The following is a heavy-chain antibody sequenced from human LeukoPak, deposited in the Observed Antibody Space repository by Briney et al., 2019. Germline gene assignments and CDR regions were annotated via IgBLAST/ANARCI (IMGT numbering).Heavy chain of an antibody. Sequence: GGSLRLSCAVSGFTVSANYMSWVRQAPGKGLEWVSVIYSGGSTYYADSVKGRFTISRDNAKNTLYLQVNSLRAEDTAVYYCARDRGYTQDYWGQGTLVTVSS. CDR1: GFTVSANY. V-gene: IGHV3-53*01. CDR2: IYSGGST. J-gene: IGHJ4*02. D-gene: IGHD5-12*01. CDR3: ARDRGYTQDY.